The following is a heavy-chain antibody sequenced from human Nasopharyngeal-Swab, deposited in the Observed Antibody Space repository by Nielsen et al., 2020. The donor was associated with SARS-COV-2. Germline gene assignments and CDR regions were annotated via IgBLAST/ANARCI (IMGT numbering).Heavy chain of an antibody. D-gene: IGHD6-25*01. V-gene: IGHV3-53*04. CDR1: GFTFGDYA. CDR2: IYSGGST. CDR3: ATYPRHDAFDI. J-gene: IGHJ3*02. Sequence: GGSLRLSCTASGFTFGDYAMSWVRQAPGKGLEWVSVIYSGGSTYYADSVKGRFTISRHNSKNTLYLQMNSLRAEDTAVYYCATYPRHDAFDIWGQGTMVTVSS.